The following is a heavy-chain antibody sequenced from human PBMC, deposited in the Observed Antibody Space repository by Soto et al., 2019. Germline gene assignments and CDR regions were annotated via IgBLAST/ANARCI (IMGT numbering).Heavy chain of an antibody. J-gene: IGHJ4*01. CDR1: GFTFSNYA. CDR2: ISGSGDNT. V-gene: IGHV3-23*01. CDR3: ARGFWRGYDFPTFPLLDC. Sequence: PGGSLRLSCAASGFTFSNYAMSWVRQAPGKGLEWVSGISGSGDNTYYAVSVRGRFTISRDNSKNTLYLQMISLRAEDTAVYYCARGFWRGYDFPTFPLLDCWGLGTLVTVSS. D-gene: IGHD5-12*01.